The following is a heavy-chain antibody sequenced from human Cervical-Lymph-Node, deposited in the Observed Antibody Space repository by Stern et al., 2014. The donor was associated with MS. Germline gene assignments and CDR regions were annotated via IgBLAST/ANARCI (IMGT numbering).Heavy chain of an antibody. Sequence: QVQLQESGPGLVKPSETLSLTCTVSGGSITNRDYWGWIRQSPGKGLEWIGSVYYSGITYYRPSLKSRATISIDTSTNQFFLRLTAVTATDTAVYFCARGVTAVTNYVPNWCFDLWGRGTLVTVSS. CDR2: VYYSGIT. CDR3: ARGVTAVTNYVPNWCFDL. J-gene: IGHJ2*01. V-gene: IGHV4-39*02. CDR1: GGSITNRDY. D-gene: IGHD4-11*01.